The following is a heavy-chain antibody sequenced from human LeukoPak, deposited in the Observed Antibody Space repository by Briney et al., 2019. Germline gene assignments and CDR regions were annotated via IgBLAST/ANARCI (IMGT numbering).Heavy chain of an antibody. Sequence: PGGSLRLSCAASGFTFSSYGMHWVRQAPGKGLEWVAVIWYDGSNKYYADSVKGRFTISRDNSKNTLYLQMNSLRAEDTAVYYCARDRGRRNAFDIRGQGTMVTVCS. J-gene: IGHJ3*02. CDR2: IWYDGSNK. CDR1: GFTFSSYG. V-gene: IGHV3-33*01. D-gene: IGHD2-15*01. CDR3: ARDRGRRNAFDI.